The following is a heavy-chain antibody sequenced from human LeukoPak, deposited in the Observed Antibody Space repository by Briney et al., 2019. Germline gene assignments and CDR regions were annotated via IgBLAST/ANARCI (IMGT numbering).Heavy chain of an antibody. J-gene: IGHJ5*02. D-gene: IGHD3-3*01. V-gene: IGHV1-46*01. CDR2: INPSGGST. Sequence: ASVKVSCKASGYTFTSYYMHWVRQAPGQGLEWMGIINPSGGSTSYAQKFQGRVTITADKSTSTAYMELSSLRSEDTAVYYCARDNPEKPKVITIFGVVTDNNWFDPWGQGTLVTVSS. CDR1: GYTFTSYY. CDR3: ARDNPEKPKVITIFGVVTDNNWFDP.